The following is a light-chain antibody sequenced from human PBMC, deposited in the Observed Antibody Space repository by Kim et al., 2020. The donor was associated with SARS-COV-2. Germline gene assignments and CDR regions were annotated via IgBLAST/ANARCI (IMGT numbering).Light chain of an antibody. Sequence: VSVGDRVTITCRASQGITNSVAWYQQEPGKVPQDLIYAAPVLQSGAPSRFSGSVSGTDFTLTISSLQPEDGATYYCQKYNSAPWTFGQGTKVDIK. V-gene: IGKV1-27*01. CDR1: QGITNS. CDR3: QKYNSAPWT. J-gene: IGKJ1*01. CDR2: AAP.